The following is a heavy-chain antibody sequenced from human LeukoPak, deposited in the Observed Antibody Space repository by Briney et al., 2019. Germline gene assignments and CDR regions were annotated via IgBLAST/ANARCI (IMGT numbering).Heavy chain of an antibody. Sequence: KASETLSLTCTVSGGSMSSYYWSWIRQPPGKGLEWIGYIYYSGSTKYNPSLKSRVTISVDMSKNQFSLKLSSVTAADTAVYYCARGARAGYNLEPFDYWGQGTLVTVSS. CDR2: IYYSGST. CDR3: ARGARAGYNLEPFDY. D-gene: IGHD5-24*01. J-gene: IGHJ4*02. V-gene: IGHV4-59*08. CDR1: GGSMSSYY.